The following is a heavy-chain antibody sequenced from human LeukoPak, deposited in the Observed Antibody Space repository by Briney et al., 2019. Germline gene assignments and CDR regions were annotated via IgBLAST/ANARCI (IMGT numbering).Heavy chain of an antibody. V-gene: IGHV3-48*04. CDR3: VRGGAAAARKRGIDY. CDR2: ISDTSRAI. Sequence: AGGSLRLSCATSGFTFSRYSMNWVRQAPGKGLEWLSYISDTSRAIYYADSMKGRITTSRDNAKNSLYLQMKSLRAEDTAIYYCVRGGAAAARKRGIDYWGQGTLVTVSS. D-gene: IGHD6-13*01. J-gene: IGHJ4*02. CDR1: GFTFSRYS.